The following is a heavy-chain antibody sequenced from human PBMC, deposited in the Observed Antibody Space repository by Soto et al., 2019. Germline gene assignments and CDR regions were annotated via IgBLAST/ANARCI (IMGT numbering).Heavy chain of an antibody. CDR2: IKSKTDGGTP. Sequence: PGGSLRLSCAASGLTFTSAWINWVRQAPGKGLEWVGRIKSKTDGGTPDFAAPVRGRFAISRDNSKNTLFLQLNSLRAEDTAIYYCAKSPRSGYEPPWDYWGQGTQLTGST. D-gene: IGHD5-12*01. CDR3: AKSPRSGYEPPWDY. CDR1: GLTFTSAW. J-gene: IGHJ4*02. V-gene: IGHV3-15*07.